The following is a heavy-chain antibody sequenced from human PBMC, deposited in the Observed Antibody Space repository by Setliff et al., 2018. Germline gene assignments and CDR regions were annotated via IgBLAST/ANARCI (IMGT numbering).Heavy chain of an antibody. CDR2: TIPIFGST. J-gene: IGHJ6*03. V-gene: IGHV1-69*05. CDR3: AREGVDTRSSTDYRYYMDV. D-gene: IGHD5-18*01. Sequence: GASVKVSCKTSGYSFTNYGINWVRQAPGQGLEWMGGTIPIFGSTNYAQKFQDRVTIITDESTSTAYMELSSLRTEDTAVYYCAREGVDTRSSTDYRYYMDVWGKGTTVTVSS. CDR1: GYSFTNYG.